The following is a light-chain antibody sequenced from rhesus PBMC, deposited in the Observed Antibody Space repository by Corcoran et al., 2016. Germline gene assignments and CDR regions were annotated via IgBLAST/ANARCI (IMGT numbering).Light chain of an antibody. V-gene: IGKV1-38*01. CDR2: GAS. CDR3: PQRNTFPFT. Sequence: DIQLTQSPSSLSASVGDRVTITCRASQGISSYLAWYQQKSGKAPKLLIFGASNLQSGDPSRFSGSGSGIEFTLPISSLQPEDFATYNCPQRNTFPFTFGPGTKLDIK. CDR1: QGISSY. J-gene: IGKJ3*01.